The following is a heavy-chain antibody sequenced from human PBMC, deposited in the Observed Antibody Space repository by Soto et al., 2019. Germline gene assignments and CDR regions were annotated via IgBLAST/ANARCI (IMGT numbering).Heavy chain of an antibody. CDR2: IYYSGST. CDR1: GGSISSSSYY. D-gene: IGHD2-2*01. J-gene: IGHJ4*02. CDR3: ARRVSLDWGIVVVPAAFDY. V-gene: IGHV4-39*01. Sequence: PSETLSLTCTVSGGSISSSSYYWGWIRQPPGKGLEWIGSIYYSGSTYYNPSLKSRVTISVDTSKNQFSLKLSSVTAADTAVYYCARRVSLDWGIVVVPAAFDYWGQGTLVTVSS.